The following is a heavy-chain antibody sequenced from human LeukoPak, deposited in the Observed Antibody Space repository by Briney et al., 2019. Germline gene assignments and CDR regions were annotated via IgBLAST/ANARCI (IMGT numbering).Heavy chain of an antibody. CDR1: GGSFSGYY. J-gene: IGHJ4*02. CDR2: INHSGST. V-gene: IGHV4-34*01. D-gene: IGHD3-10*01. CDR3: ARGYQDRGALDY. Sequence: SETLSLTCAVYGGSFSGYYWSWIRQPPEKGLEWIGEINHSGSTNYNPSLKSRVTISVDTSKNQFSLKLSSVTAADTAVYYCARGYQDRGALDYWGQGTLVTVSS.